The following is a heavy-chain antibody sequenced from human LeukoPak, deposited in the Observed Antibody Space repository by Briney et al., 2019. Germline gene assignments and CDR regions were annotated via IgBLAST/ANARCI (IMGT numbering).Heavy chain of an antibody. D-gene: IGHD3-3*01. CDR2: INHSGST. Sequence: SETLSLTCAVYGGFFSGYYWSWIRQPPGKGLEWIGEINHSGSTNYNPSLKSRVTISVDTSKNQFSLKLSSVTAADTAVYYCASQVLRLNMDVWGKGTTVTVSS. J-gene: IGHJ6*03. CDR1: GGFFSGYY. V-gene: IGHV4-34*01. CDR3: ASQVLRLNMDV.